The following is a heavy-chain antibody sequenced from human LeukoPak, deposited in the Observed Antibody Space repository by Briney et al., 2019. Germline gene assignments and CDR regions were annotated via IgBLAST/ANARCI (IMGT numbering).Heavy chain of an antibody. CDR3: ARGPLGSGYTYFDY. Sequence: PSETLSLTCTVSGDFITSYYWSWIRQPPGKGLEWIGYIYYTGNTNNNPSLKSRVTISVDTSKNQLSLKLSSVTAADTAVYYCARGPLGSGYTYFDYWGQGTLVTVSS. CDR2: IYYTGNT. J-gene: IGHJ4*02. V-gene: IGHV4-59*01. CDR1: GDFITSYY. D-gene: IGHD5-12*01.